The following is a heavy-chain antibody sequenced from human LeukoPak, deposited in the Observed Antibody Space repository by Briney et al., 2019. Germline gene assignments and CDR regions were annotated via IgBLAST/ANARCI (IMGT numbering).Heavy chain of an antibody. J-gene: IGHJ5*02. V-gene: IGHV6-1*01. CDR3: ARDGYRWYCSGGSCYEVGWFDP. D-gene: IGHD2-15*01. Sequence: SQTLSLTCAISGDSVSSNSAAWNWIRQSPSRGLEWLGRTYYRSKWYNDYAVSVKSRITINPDTSKNQFSLQLNSVTPEDTAVYYCARDGYRWYCSGGSCYEVGWFDPWGQGTLVTVSS. CDR2: TYYRSKWYN. CDR1: GDSVSSNSAA.